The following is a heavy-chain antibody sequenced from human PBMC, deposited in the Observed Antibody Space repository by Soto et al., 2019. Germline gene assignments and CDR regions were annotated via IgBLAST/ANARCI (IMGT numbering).Heavy chain of an antibody. CDR3: TSWVYYDFWSGSLGPYYFDY. D-gene: IGHD3-3*01. Sequence: PGGSLRLSCAASGFTFSNAWMSWVRQAPGKGLEWVGRIKSKTDGGTTDYAAPVKGRFTISRDDSKNTLYLQMNSLKTEDTAVYYCTSWVYYDFWSGSLGPYYFDYWGQGTLVTVSS. J-gene: IGHJ4*02. V-gene: IGHV3-15*01. CDR1: GFTFSNAW. CDR2: IKSKTDGGTT.